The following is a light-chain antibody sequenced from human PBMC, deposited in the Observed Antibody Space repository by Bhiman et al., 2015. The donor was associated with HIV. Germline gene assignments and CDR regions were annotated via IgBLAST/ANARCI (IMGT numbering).Light chain of an antibody. V-gene: IGLV1-51*02. CDR1: SSNIGNNY. CDR2: ENN. Sequence: QSLLTQPPSVSAAPGQKVTISCSGSSSNIGNNYVSWYQQLPGTAPKLPIYENNKRPSGIPDRFSGSKSGTSATLGITGLQTGDEADYYCGTWDSSLSTGGVFGTGTKVTVL. CDR3: GTWDSSLSTGGV. J-gene: IGLJ1*01.